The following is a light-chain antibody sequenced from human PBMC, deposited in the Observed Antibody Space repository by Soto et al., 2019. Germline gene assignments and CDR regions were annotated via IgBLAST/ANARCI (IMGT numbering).Light chain of an antibody. CDR1: QSVSSRS. J-gene: IGKJ1*01. CDR3: QLYGSSRT. Sequence: EIVLTQSPGTLSLPPGERATLSCRASQSVSSRSLAWYRQKPGQAPRLLIYDASSRVTGIPDRFSGSGSGTDFTLTISRLEPEDFAVYYCQLYGSSRTFGQGTKVDIK. CDR2: DAS. V-gene: IGKV3-20*01.